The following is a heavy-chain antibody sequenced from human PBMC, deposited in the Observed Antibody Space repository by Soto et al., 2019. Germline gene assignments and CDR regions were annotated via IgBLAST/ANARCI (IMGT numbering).Heavy chain of an antibody. CDR1: GGSFSGYY. Sequence: QVQLQQWGAGLLKPSETLSLTCAVYGGSFSGYYWSWIRQPPGTGLEWIGEINHSGSTNYNPSRKNRVTIAVDTSKNQFSLMLSSVTAADTAVYYCARRAPYCSGGSCYSSYYYYGMDVWGQGTTVTVSS. CDR2: INHSGST. D-gene: IGHD2-15*01. V-gene: IGHV4-34*01. J-gene: IGHJ6*02. CDR3: ARRAPYCSGGSCYSSYYYYGMDV.